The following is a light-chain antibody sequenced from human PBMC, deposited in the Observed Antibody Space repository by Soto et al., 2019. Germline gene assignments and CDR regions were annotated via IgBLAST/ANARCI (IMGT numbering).Light chain of an antibody. V-gene: IGKV3-11*01. CDR3: QQRSNWPST. CDR1: QSVSSY. J-gene: IGKJ4*01. CDR2: DAS. Sequence: EIVLTQSPATLSLSPGERAALSCRASQSVSSYLAWYQQKPGQDPRRLIYDASNRATGIPARFSGSGSGTDFTLTISSLEPEDFAVYYCQQRSNWPSTFGGGTKVEIK.